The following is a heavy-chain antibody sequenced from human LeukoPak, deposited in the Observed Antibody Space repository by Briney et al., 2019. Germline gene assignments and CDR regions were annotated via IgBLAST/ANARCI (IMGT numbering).Heavy chain of an antibody. CDR1: GGTFSTYA. V-gene: IGHV1-69*05. D-gene: IGHD1-26*01. Sequence: ASVKVSCKASGGTFSTYATNWVRQAPGQGLEWMGGITPIFGTANYAQKFQGRVTITTDESTSTAYMELSSLRSEDTAVYYCARVFARSGEISGSYYYYWGQGTLVTVSS. CDR3: ARVFARSGEISGSYYYY. J-gene: IGHJ4*02. CDR2: ITPIFGTA.